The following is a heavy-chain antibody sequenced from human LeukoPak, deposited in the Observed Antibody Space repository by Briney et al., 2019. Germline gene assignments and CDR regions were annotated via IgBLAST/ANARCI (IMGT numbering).Heavy chain of an antibody. Sequence: SVKVSLTASGGTFNIYAISWVRQAPGQGREGMGGIIPIFGIANYAQKFQGTVTITADKSTSTAYMELSSLRSEDTAVYYCARGSVIVGATTFDYWGQGTLVTVSS. D-gene: IGHD1-26*01. J-gene: IGHJ4*02. CDR3: ARGSVIVGATTFDY. CDR2: IIPIFGIA. V-gene: IGHV1-69*10. CDR1: GGTFNIYA.